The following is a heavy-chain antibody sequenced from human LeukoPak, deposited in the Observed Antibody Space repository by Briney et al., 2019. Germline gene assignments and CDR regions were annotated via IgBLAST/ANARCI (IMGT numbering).Heavy chain of an antibody. Sequence: ASVKVSYKASGYTFTSYGMSWVRQAPGQGLEWMGWISACNGNTNYAQKLQGRVTMTTDTSTSTAYLELRSLRSDDTAVYYCAREAADVDTAMVSPEVDYWGQGTLVTVSS. J-gene: IGHJ4*02. CDR3: AREAADVDTAMVSPEVDY. V-gene: IGHV1-18*01. CDR1: GYTFTSYG. D-gene: IGHD5-18*01. CDR2: ISACNGNT.